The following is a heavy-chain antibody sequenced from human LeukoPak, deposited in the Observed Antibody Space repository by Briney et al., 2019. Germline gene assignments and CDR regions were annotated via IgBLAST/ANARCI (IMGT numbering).Heavy chain of an antibody. D-gene: IGHD3-10*01. Sequence: GGSLRLSCAASGFTFSSYAMHWVRQAPGKGLEWVAVISYDGSNKYYADSVKGRFTISRDVSKNTPYLQMNSLRAGDTAVYFCLVWFGELSRVDYWGQGTLVTVSS. CDR2: ISYDGSNK. J-gene: IGHJ4*02. CDR3: LVWFGELSRVDY. CDR1: GFTFSSYA. V-gene: IGHV3-30-3*01.